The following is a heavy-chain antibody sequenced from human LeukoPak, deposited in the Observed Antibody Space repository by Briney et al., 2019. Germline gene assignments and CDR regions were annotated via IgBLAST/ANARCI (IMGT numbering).Heavy chain of an antibody. CDR3: TRDIYSSGWYIRGNAFDI. CDR2: ISYDGSNE. D-gene: IGHD6-19*01. V-gene: IGHV3-30*04. Sequence: HAGGSLRLSCAASGFTFSSYAMHWVRQAPGKGLEWVAIISYDGSNEYYADSVKGRFTISRDNSKNTLYLQMNSLRAEDTAVYYCTRDIYSSGWYIRGNAFDIWGQGTMVTVSS. CDR1: GFTFSSYA. J-gene: IGHJ3*02.